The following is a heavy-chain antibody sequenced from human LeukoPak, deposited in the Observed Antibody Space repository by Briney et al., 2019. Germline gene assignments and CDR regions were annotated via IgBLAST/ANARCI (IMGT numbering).Heavy chain of an antibody. D-gene: IGHD3-10*01. J-gene: IGHJ4*02. CDR1: GYTFTSYD. Sequence: ASVKVSCKASGYTFTSYDINWVRQATGQGLEWMGWTNPNTGNTGYAQKFQGRVTMTRDASISTAYMELSRLRSDDTAVYYCARKFLGSRGYYFDYWGQGTLVTVSS. CDR3: ARKFLGSRGYYFDY. V-gene: IGHV1-8*01. CDR2: TNPNTGNT.